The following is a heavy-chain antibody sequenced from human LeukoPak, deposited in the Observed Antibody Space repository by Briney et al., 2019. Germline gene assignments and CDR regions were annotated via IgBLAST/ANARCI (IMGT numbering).Heavy chain of an antibody. D-gene: IGHD3-16*01. CDR1: GFTFSTYA. Sequence: GGSLRLSCAASGFTFSTYAMSWVRQAPGKGLEWVSGISGNGGRTYYADSVRGRFTISRDKSKNTLYLQMNSLRAEDTAVYYCAKDKDIITSQDILYPNWFDPWGQGTLVTVSS. V-gene: IGHV3-23*01. CDR2: ISGNGGRT. CDR3: AKDKDIITSQDILYPNWFDP. J-gene: IGHJ5*02.